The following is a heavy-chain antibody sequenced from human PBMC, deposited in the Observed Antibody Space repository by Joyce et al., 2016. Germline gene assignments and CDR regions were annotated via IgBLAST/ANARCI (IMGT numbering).Heavy chain of an antibody. CDR2: IDPDESDT. J-gene: IGHJ3*01. Sequence: EVQLVQSGAEVKRPGESLRISCQGSGYTFKKYWIAWGRQMPGKGLQWIGIIDPDESDTSYSPSFQGQVTISGDRSINTAYLQWNSLKTSDTAIYYCARMLPLTICGLRPSLARAFDVWGEGTLIAVSS. CDR1: GYTFKKYW. CDR3: ARMLPLTICGLRPSLARAFDV. D-gene: IGHD3/OR15-3a*01. V-gene: IGHV5-51*01.